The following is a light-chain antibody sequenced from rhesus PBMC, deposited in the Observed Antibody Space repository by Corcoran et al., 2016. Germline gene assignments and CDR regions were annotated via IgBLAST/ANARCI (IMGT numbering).Light chain of an antibody. CDR1: QSVGST. CDR3: QQYNDWPYS. J-gene: IGKJ2*01. CDR2: YAS. V-gene: IGKV3-42*02. Sequence: ETVMMQSPATLSLSPGERATLSCRASQSVGSTFAWYQQKPGQAPRLLIYYASARATGIPARFSGIGSGTEFTLTISSREPADVVIYYCQQYNDWPYSCGQGTKVEMK.